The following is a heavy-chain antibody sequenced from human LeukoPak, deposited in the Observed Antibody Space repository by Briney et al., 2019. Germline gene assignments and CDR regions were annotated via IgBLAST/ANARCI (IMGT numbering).Heavy chain of an antibody. D-gene: IGHD1-1*01. J-gene: IGHJ6*03. CDR1: GYTFTVHY. CDR2: INPTTGVA. CDR3: ARLDRNYYYLDV. V-gene: IGHV1-2*06. Sequence: ASVNVSCKTPGYTFTVHYMNWVRQAPGQGLEWMGRINPTTGVANYAQKFQGRITVTRDTSINTAYMELSSLTSDDTAVYYCARLDRNYYYLDVWGQGTTVTVSS.